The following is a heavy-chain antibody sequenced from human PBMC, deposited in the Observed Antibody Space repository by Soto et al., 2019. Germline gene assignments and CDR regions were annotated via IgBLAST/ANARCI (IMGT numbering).Heavy chain of an antibody. CDR3: ARAYGAGSFDF. V-gene: IGHV1-8*01. J-gene: IGHJ5*01. Sequence: QVQLVQSGAEVKKPGASVKVSCTASGYTFRSYDIHWVRQATGQGLEWMGWVNPNTGNTGYAQRFQGRVTMTRDISKSTAHMELSRLTSEDTTIYYCARAYGAGSFDFWGPGTLVSVSS. CDR1: GYTFRSYD. D-gene: IGHD3-10*01. CDR2: VNPNTGNT.